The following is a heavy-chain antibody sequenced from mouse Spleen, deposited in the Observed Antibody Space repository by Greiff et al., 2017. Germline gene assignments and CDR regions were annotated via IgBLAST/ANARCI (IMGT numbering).Heavy chain of an antibody. CDR3: AREEIYYGRSYWYFDV. CDR2: ISSGSSTI. J-gene: IGHJ1*01. V-gene: IGHV5-17*01. D-gene: IGHD1-1*02. CDR1: GFTFSDYG. Sequence: EVKLMESGGGLVKPGGSLKLSCAASGFTFSDYGMHWVRQAPEKGLEWVAYISSGSSTIYYADTVKGRFTISRDNAKNTLFLQMTSLRSEDTAMYYCAREEIYYGRSYWYFDVWGPVATVTVSS.